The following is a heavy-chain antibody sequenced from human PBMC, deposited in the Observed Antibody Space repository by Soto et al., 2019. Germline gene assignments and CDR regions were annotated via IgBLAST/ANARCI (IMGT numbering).Heavy chain of an antibody. CDR2: INPSGGST. V-gene: IGHV1-46*01. D-gene: IGHD1-20*01. J-gene: IGHJ5*02. CDR1: GYTFTSYY. CDR3: ARESITGTRWFDP. Sequence: CKASGYTFTSYYMHWVRQAPGQGLEWMGIINPSGGSTSYAQKFQGRVTMTRDTSTSTVYMELSSLRSEDTAVYYCARESITGTRWFDPWGQGTLVTVAS.